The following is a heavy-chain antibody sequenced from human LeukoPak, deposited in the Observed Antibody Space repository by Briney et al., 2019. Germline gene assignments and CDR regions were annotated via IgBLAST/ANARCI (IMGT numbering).Heavy chain of an antibody. J-gene: IGHJ4*02. CDR3: ARQEDGI. D-gene: IGHD1-14*01. CDR2: IYHSGST. Sequence: EASETLSLTCTVSGGSLSTYYWSWIRQPPGKGLEWLGFIYHSGSTTYNPSLRSRVTISLDTSKNQFSLKLSSVTAADTAVYYCARQEDGIWGQGALVTVSS. V-gene: IGHV4-59*08. CDR1: GGSLSTYY.